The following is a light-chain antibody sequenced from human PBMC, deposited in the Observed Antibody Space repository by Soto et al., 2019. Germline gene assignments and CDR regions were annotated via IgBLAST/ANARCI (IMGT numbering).Light chain of an antibody. Sequence: QSVLTQPPSASGSPGQSVTISCTGSSSDVGAYNYVSWYQQHPGKAPKFMIYEVSKRPSGVPDRFFGSKSGNTASLTVSGLQAEDEADYYCSSYAGSNKRVFGTGTKVTVL. CDR2: EVS. CDR3: SSYAGSNKRV. CDR1: SSDVGAYNY. V-gene: IGLV2-8*01. J-gene: IGLJ1*01.